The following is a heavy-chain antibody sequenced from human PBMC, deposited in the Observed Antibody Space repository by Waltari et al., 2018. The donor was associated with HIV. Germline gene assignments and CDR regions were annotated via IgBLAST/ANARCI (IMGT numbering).Heavy chain of an antibody. Sequence: QVQLVQSGAEVRTPGASVRVSCKASGNTFTYKYIHWVRQASGQGLEWMGWINPSSGGTKYAQRFQGRVTMTRDTSINTAYMDLSGLTSDDTAVYFCARDRSIVSRHYDNAVSPYFDSWGQGTLVTVSS. D-gene: IGHD3-22*01. CDR1: GNTFTYKY. J-gene: IGHJ4*02. CDR2: INPSSGGT. CDR3: ARDRSIVSRHYDNAVSPYFDS. V-gene: IGHV1-2*02.